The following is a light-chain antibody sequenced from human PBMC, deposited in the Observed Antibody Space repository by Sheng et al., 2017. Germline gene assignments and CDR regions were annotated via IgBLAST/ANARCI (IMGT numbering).Light chain of an antibody. J-gene: IGKJ4*01. CDR2: DAS. CDR3: QHYNNWPLT. CDR1: ETISSD. V-gene: IGKV3-15*01. Sequence: ENVLTQSPGTLSLSPGERATLSCRARETISSDHLAWYQQKLGQAPRLLIYDASTRATDIPARFSGSGSGTEFTLTISSLQSEDFAVYYCQHYNNWPLTFGGGTKVEIK.